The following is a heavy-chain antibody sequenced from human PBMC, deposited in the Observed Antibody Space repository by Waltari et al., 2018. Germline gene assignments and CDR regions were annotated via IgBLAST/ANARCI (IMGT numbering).Heavy chain of an antibody. D-gene: IGHD5-12*01. V-gene: IGHV3-74*01. CDR3: ASYSGSDDAFDI. J-gene: IGHJ3*02. CDR1: GFTFSSYW. CDR2: INSVGSST. Sequence: EVQLVESGGGLVQPGGSLRLSCAASGFTFSSYWMHWVRQPPGKGLVWVSRINSVGSSTSDADSVKGRFTISRDNAKNTLYLQMNSLRAEDTAVYYCASYSGSDDAFDIWGRGTMVTVSS.